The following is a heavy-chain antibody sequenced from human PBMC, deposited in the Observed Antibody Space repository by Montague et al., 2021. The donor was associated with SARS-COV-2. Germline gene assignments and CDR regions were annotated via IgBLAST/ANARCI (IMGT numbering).Heavy chain of an antibody. CDR1: GGSFSGYY. V-gene: IGHV4-34*01. CDR3: ARGRRILLWFGELLSGGDYYGMDV. Sequence: SETLSLTCAVYGGSFSGYYWSWIRQPPGKGLEWIGEINHSGSTNYNPSLKSRVTISVDTSKNQFSLKLSFVTAADTAVYYCARGRRILLWFGELLSGGDYYGMDVWGQGTTVTVSS. CDR2: INHSGST. D-gene: IGHD3-10*01. J-gene: IGHJ6*02.